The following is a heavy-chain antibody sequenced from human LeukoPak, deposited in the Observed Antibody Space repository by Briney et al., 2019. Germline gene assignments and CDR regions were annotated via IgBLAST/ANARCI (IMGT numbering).Heavy chain of an antibody. V-gene: IGHV1-8*01. Sequence: ASVKVSCKASGYTFTSYDINWVRQATGQGLEWMGWMNPNSGNTGYAQKFQGKVTMTRNTSISTAYMELSSLRSEDTAVYYCARLVGYSGYDFYYYYMDVWGKGTTVTVSS. J-gene: IGHJ6*03. CDR2: MNPNSGNT. D-gene: IGHD5-12*01. CDR1: GYTFTSYD. CDR3: ARLVGYSGYDFYYYYMDV.